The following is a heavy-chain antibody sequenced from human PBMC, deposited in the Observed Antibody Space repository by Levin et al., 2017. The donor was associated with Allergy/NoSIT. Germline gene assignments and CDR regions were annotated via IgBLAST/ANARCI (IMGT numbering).Heavy chain of an antibody. Sequence: SETLSLTCAVYGGSFSGYYWSWIRQPPGKGLEWIGEINHSGSTNYNPSLKSRVTISVDTSKNQFSLKLSSVTAADTAVYYCARGVRRYCSSTSCYRWFDPWGQGTLVTVSS. CDR1: GGSFSGYY. CDR3: ARGVRRYCSSTSCYRWFDP. V-gene: IGHV4-34*01. D-gene: IGHD2-2*01. J-gene: IGHJ5*02. CDR2: INHSGST.